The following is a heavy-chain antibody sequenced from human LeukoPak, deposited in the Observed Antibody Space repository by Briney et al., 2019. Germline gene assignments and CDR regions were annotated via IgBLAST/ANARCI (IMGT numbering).Heavy chain of an antibody. CDR3: ARHSSSSPYFDY. J-gene: IGHJ4*02. CDR1: GGSISSYY. CDR2: IYYSGST. V-gene: IGHV4-59*08. D-gene: IGHD6-6*01. Sequence: SETLSLTCTVSGGSISSYYWSWIRQPPGKGLEWIGYIYYSGSTNYNPSLKSRVTISVDTSKNQFSLKPSSVTAADTAVYYCARHSSSSPYFDYWGQGTLVTVSS.